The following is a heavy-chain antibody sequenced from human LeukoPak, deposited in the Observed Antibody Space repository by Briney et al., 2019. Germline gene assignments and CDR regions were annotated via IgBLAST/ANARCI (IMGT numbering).Heavy chain of an antibody. Sequence: PGGSLRLSCAASGFTFSSYGMHWVRQAPGKGLEWVAVISYDGSNKYYADSVKARFTISRDNSKNTLYLQMNSLRAEDTAVYYCAKEFESSTGYWGQGTLVTVSS. CDR2: ISYDGSNK. CDR3: AKEFESSTGY. V-gene: IGHV3-30*18. D-gene: IGHD3-10*01. CDR1: GFTFSSYG. J-gene: IGHJ4*02.